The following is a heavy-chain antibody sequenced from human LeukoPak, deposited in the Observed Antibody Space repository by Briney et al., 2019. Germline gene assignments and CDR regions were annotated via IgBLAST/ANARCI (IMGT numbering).Heavy chain of an antibody. CDR3: ARSRSQWRGVLHYFDY. J-gene: IGHJ4*02. V-gene: IGHV1-18*01. CDR1: GYTFTSYG. CDR2: ISDYNGNT. Sequence: ASVKVSCKASGYTFTSYGISWVRQAPGQGLEWMGWISDYNGNTNYAQKLQGRVTMTTDTPTSTAYMELRSLRSDDTAVYYCARSRSQWRGVLHYFDYWGQGTLVTVSS. D-gene: IGHD6-19*01.